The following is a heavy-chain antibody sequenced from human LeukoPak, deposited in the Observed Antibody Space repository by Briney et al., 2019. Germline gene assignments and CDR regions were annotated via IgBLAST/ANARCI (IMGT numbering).Heavy chain of an antibody. CDR3: ARHYGP. D-gene: IGHD3-10*01. J-gene: IGHJ4*02. CDR2: IYYSGST. CDR1: GFTFSSYA. Sequence: GSLRLSCAASGFTFSSYAMSWIRQPPGKGLEWIGSIYYSGSTYYNPSLKSRVTISVDTPKNQFSLKLNSVTATDTAVYYCARHYGPWGQGTLVTVSS. V-gene: IGHV4-39*01.